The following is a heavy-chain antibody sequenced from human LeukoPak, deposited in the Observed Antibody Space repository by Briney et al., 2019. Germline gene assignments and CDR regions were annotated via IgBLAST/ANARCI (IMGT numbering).Heavy chain of an antibody. J-gene: IGHJ4*02. CDR3: ARTCGGANAAFDY. CDR2: IIPILGIA. Sequence: SVKVSCMASGGTFSSYAISWVRQAPGQGLEWMGRIIPILGIANYAQKFQGRVTITADKSTSTAYMELSSLRSEDTAVYYCARTCGGANAAFDYWGQGTLVTVSS. CDR1: GGTFSSYA. V-gene: IGHV1-69*04.